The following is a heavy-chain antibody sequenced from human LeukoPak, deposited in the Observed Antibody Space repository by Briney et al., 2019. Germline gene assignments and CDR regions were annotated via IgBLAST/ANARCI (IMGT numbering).Heavy chain of an antibody. J-gene: IGHJ4*02. CDR2: IIPILGIA. D-gene: IGHD6-13*01. CDR1: GGTFSSYA. CDR3: ASHSSSWYPYFDY. V-gene: IGHV1-69*04. Sequence: ASVKVSCKASGGTFSSYAISWVRQAPGQGLEWMGRIIPILGIANYAQKFQGRVTITADKSTSTAYMELSSLRSEDTAVYYCASHSSSWYPYFDYWGQGTLVTVSS.